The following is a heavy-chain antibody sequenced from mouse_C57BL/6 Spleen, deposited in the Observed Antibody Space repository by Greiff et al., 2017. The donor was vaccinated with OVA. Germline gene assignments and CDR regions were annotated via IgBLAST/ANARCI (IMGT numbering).Heavy chain of an antibody. V-gene: IGHV1-53*01. CDR3: ARDFYYGSSYFDY. D-gene: IGHD1-1*01. CDR1: GYTFTSYW. CDR2: INPSNGGT. J-gene: IGHJ2*01. Sequence: QVQLQQSGTVLARPGASVKLSCKASGYTFTSYWMHWVKQRPGQGLEWIGNINPSNGGTNYNEKFKSKATLTVDKSSSTAYMQLSSLTSEDSAVYYCARDFYYGSSYFDYWGQGTTLTVSS.